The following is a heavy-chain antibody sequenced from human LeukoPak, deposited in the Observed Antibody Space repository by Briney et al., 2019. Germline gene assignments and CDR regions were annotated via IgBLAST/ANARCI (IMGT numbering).Heavy chain of an antibody. D-gene: IGHD6-13*01. CDR2: IYHSGST. CDR1: GYSISSGYY. Sequence: PSETLSLTCTVSGYSISSGYYWGWIRQPPGKGLEWIGSIYHSGSTYYNPSLKSRVTISVDTSKNQFSLKLSSVTAADTAVYYCARVSIAAAGPGAFDIWGQGTMVTVSS. V-gene: IGHV4-38-2*02. J-gene: IGHJ3*02. CDR3: ARVSIAAAGPGAFDI.